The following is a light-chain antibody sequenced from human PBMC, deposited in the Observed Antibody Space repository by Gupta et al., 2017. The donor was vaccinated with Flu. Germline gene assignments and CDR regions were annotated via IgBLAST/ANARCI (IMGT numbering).Light chain of an antibody. J-gene: IGLJ1*01. V-gene: IGLV1-40*01. Sequence: QSVLTQPPSVSGAPGQRVTISCTGGSSNIGASYDVHWYQRLPGKAPRLIIFRDSTRPSGVPDRFSGFKSGTSDSLIINGLQAEDEAEYYCQSSDSGLNTEVFAAGTKLTV. CDR3: QSSDSGLNTEV. CDR1: SSNIGASYD. CDR2: RDS.